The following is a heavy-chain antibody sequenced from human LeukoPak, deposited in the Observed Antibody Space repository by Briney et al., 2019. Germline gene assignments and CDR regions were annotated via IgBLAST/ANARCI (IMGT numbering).Heavy chain of an antibody. Sequence: SETLSLTCAVYGGSFSGYYWSWIRQPPGKGLEWIGEINHSGSTNYNPSLKSRVTISIDTSKNQFSLKLSSVTAADTAVYYCARDMVRGVIIYYFDYWGQGTLVTVSS. CDR2: INHSGST. D-gene: IGHD3-10*01. J-gene: IGHJ4*02. CDR1: GGSFSGYY. V-gene: IGHV4-34*01. CDR3: ARDMVRGVIIYYFDY.